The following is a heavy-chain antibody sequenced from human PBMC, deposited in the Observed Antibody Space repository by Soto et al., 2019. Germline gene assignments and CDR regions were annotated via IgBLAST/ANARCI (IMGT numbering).Heavy chain of an antibody. CDR3: AHVYWAASGTRYYFDH. V-gene: IGHV2-5*02. CDR1: GFSFSTSVVG. Sequence: QITLTESGPTLVKPTQTLTLTCTFSGFSFSTSVVGVGWIRQPPGKALEFLALIYWDDDKRYRPSLKSKISITKDTSRNQVLLTMTDLDPEDTATYYCAHVYWAASGTRYYFDHWGQGTLVTVSS. D-gene: IGHD6-13*01. CDR2: IYWDDDK. J-gene: IGHJ4*02.